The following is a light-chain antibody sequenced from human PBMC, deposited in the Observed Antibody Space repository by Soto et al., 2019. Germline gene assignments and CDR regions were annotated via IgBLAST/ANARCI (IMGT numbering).Light chain of an antibody. Sequence: QSVLTQPASVSGAPGQSITISCTGTSSDVGRYDFVSWYQQHPGKAPKLIIYEVSHRPSGISARFSGSKSVNTASLTICGLQGEDGVDYYCSSYIIGSTSFGFGTGAKGPVL. CDR2: EVS. V-gene: IGLV2-14*01. J-gene: IGLJ1*01. CDR1: SSDVGRYDF. CDR3: SSYIIGSTSFG.